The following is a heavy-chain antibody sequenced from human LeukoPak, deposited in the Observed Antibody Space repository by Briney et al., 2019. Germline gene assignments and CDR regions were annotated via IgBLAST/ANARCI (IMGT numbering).Heavy chain of an antibody. V-gene: IGHV1-69*02. Sequence: SVKVSCKASEGTLNTHIFTWVRQAPGQGLEWMGKITPIIDVSKYAQKFQGRLTITADKSTATVYMELSGLKSEDTAVYYCARVNLRGSQYNWFDPWGQGTLVTVSS. CDR1: EGTLNTHI. CDR3: ARVNLRGSQYNWFDP. D-gene: IGHD1-1*01. J-gene: IGHJ5*02. CDR2: ITPIIDVS.